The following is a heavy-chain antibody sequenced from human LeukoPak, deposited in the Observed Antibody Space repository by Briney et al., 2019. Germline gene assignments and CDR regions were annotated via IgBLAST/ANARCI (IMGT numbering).Heavy chain of an antibody. V-gene: IGHV4-59*01. CDR1: GGSISSYY. Sequence: SETLSLTXTVSGGSISSYYWSWIRQPPGKGLEWIGYIYYSGSTNYNPSLKSRVTISVDTSKNQFSLKLSSVTAADTAVYYCARVLQQWLVIDYWGQGTLVTVSS. CDR2: IYYSGST. CDR3: ARVLQQWLVIDY. J-gene: IGHJ4*02. D-gene: IGHD6-19*01.